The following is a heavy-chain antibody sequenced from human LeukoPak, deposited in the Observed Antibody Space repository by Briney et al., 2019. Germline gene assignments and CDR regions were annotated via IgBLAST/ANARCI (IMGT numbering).Heavy chain of an antibody. CDR2: INWNGGST. Sequence: PGGSLRLSCAASGFTFDDYGTSWVRQAPGKGLEWVSGINWNGGSTGYADSVKGRFTISRDNAKNSLYLQMNSLRAEDTALYYCARGYCSGGSCYSGRFDYWGQGTLVTVSS. V-gene: IGHV3-20*04. D-gene: IGHD2-15*01. CDR1: GFTFDDYG. J-gene: IGHJ4*02. CDR3: ARGYCSGGSCYSGRFDY.